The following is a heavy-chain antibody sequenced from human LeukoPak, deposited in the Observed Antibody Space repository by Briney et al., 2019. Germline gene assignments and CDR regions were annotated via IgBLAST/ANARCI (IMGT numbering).Heavy chain of an antibody. V-gene: IGHV3-53*01. CDR3: ARDSGLNAFDI. CDR2: IYRGAST. CDR1: GFGVSNNY. Sequence: GGSLRLSCAASGFGVSNNYMSWVRQAPGKGLEWVAVIYRGASTVYADAVKGRFTLSRDNSQNALFLQMNSLKVEDTAVYYCARDSGLNAFDIWGQGTMVTVSS. J-gene: IGHJ3*02.